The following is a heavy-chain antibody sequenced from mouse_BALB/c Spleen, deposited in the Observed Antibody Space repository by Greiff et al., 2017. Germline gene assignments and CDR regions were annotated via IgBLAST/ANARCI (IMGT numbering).Heavy chain of an antibody. V-gene: IGHV1-7*01. D-gene: IGHD2-1*01. J-gene: IGHJ2*01. Sequence: QVQLQQSGAELAKPGASVKMSCKASGYTFTSYWMHWVKQRPGQGLEWIGYINPSTGYTEYNQKFKDKATLTADKSSSTAYMQLSSLTSEDSAVYYCARSYGNYVDYWGQGTTLTVSS. CDR1: GYTFTSYW. CDR3: ARSYGNYVDY. CDR2: INPSTGYT.